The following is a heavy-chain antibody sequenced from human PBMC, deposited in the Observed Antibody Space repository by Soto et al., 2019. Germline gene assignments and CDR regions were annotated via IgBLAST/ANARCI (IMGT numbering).Heavy chain of an antibody. J-gene: IGHJ4*01. CDR2: IYHGGTT. V-gene: IGHV4-38-2*02. D-gene: IGHD6-19*01. Sequence: SETLSLTCTVSGYSIISGSYWAWIRHPPGKGPEWIASIYHGGTTFYDPSLKSRITISVDTSNNQFSLKLTSVTAADTAVYYCARVHVLVVAGSTFDYWGHGTLVTVSS. CDR1: GYSIISGSY. CDR3: ARVHVLVVAGSTFDY.